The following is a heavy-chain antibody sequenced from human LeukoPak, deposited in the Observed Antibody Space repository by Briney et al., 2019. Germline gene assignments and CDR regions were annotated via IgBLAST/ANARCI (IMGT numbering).Heavy chain of an antibody. CDR1: GFTFSSYS. D-gene: IGHD1-26*01. V-gene: IGHV3-21*01. Sequence: NPGGSLRLSCAASGFTFSSYSMNWVRQAPGKGLEWVSSISSSSSYIYYADSVKGRFTISRDNAKNSLYLQMNSLRAEDTAVYYCARDPGSYGNAFDIWGQGTMVTVSS. CDR3: ARDPGSYGNAFDI. J-gene: IGHJ3*02. CDR2: ISSSSSYI.